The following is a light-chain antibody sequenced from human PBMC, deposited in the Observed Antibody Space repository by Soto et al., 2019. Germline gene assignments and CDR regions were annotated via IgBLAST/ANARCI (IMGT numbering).Light chain of an antibody. J-gene: IGKJ1*01. CDR2: WAS. CDR3: QQYYSTPQT. CDR1: QSVLYSSNNKNY. V-gene: IGKV4-1*01. Sequence: DIVMTQSPDSLAVSLGERATINCKSSQSVLYSSNNKNYLAWYQQKPGQPPKLLIYWASTRESGVHDRFSGGGFGADFSVTIRILQAEEVAVYYCQQYYSTPQTFGQGAKVEIK.